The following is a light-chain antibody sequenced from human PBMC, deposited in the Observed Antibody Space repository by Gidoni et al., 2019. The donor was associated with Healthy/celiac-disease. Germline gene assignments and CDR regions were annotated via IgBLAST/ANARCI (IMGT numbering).Light chain of an antibody. CDR1: QDINNY. CDR2: DAS. V-gene: IGKV1-33*01. Sequence: DIQMTQSPSSLSASVGDRVTITCQASQDINNYLNLYQQKPGKAPKLLIYDASNLETGVPSRFSGSGSGTDFTFTISSLQPEDIATYYCQQYDNLPPGLTFGGXTKVEIK. CDR3: QQYDNLPPGLT. J-gene: IGKJ4*01.